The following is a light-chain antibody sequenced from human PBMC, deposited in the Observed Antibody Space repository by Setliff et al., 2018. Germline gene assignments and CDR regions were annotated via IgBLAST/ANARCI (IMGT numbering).Light chain of an antibody. J-gene: IGLJ1*01. CDR1: SCDVGGYNL. CDR3: CSFTSSSTLPYV. CDR2: DVS. V-gene: IGLV2-14*03. Sequence: QSVLTQPASVSGSPGQSITISCTGTSCDVGGYNLVSWYQQHPGKVPRLMIYDVSNRPSGVSNRFSGSKIGNTASLTISGLQTEDEADYYCCSFTSSSTLPYVFGTGTKVTVL.